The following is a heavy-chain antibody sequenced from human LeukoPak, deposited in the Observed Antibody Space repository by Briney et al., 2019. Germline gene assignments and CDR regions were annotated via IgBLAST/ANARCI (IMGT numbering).Heavy chain of an antibody. D-gene: IGHD3-10*01. V-gene: IGHV4-59*12. J-gene: IGHJ4*02. CDR3: AREWRSITMVRGVRDYFDY. Sequence: SETLSLTCTVSSGSINGYYWSWIRQPPGKGLEWVGYISYSGSTNYNPSLKSRVTISVDTSKNQFSLKLSSVTAADTAVYYCAREWRSITMVRGVRDYFDYWGQGTLVTVSS. CDR1: SGSINGYY. CDR2: ISYSGST.